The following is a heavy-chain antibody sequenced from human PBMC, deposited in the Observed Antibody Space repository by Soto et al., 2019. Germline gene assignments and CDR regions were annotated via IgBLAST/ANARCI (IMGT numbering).Heavy chain of an antibody. D-gene: IGHD5-18*01. CDR1: GGTFSSYA. Sequence: EASVKVSCKASGGTFSSYAISWVRQAPGQGLEWMGGIIPIFGTANYAQKFQGRVTITADKSTSTAYMELSSLRSEDTAVYYCARDGDTAMVSPLYNWFDPWGQGTLVTVSS. V-gene: IGHV1-69*06. CDR3: ARDGDTAMVSPLYNWFDP. CDR2: IIPIFGTA. J-gene: IGHJ5*02.